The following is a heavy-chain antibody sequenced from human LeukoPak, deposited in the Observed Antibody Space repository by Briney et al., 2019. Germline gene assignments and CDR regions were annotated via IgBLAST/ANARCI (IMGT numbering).Heavy chain of an antibody. J-gene: IGHJ4*02. V-gene: IGHV3-30-3*01. CDR3: ARDSDEGLDY. D-gene: IGHD3-10*01. CDR2: ISYDGSNK. Sequence: PGGSLRLSCAASGFTFSSYAMHWVRQAPGKGLEWVAVISYDGSNKYYADSVKGRFTISRDNSKNTLYLQMNSLRAEDTAVYYCARDSDEGLDYWGQGTLVTVSS. CDR1: GFTFSSYA.